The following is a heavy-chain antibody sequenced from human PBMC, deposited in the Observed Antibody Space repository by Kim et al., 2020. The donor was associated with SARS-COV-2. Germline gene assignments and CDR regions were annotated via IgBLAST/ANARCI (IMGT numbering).Heavy chain of an antibody. CDR2: IDPSDSYT. J-gene: IGHJ6*02. Sequence: GESLKISCKGSGYSFTSYWISWVRQMPGKGLEWMGRIDPSDSYTNYSPSFQGHVTISADKSISTAYLQWSSLKASDTAMYYCAITEQWLGQGNYYYYGMDVWGQGTTVTVSS. D-gene: IGHD6-19*01. CDR1: GYSFTSYW. CDR3: AITEQWLGQGNYYYYGMDV. V-gene: IGHV5-10-1*01.